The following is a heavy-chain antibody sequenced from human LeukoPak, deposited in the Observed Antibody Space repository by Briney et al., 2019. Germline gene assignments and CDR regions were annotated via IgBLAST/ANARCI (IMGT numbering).Heavy chain of an antibody. Sequence: GGSLRLSCAASGFTFSSYSMNWVRQARGKGLEGVSSISSSSSYIYYADFVKGRFTISRDNAENTLYMQMNSLRAEDTAIYYCAKNGAYSYEDYFDYWGQGTLVTVSS. D-gene: IGHD5-18*01. J-gene: IGHJ4*02. CDR1: GFTFSSYS. CDR2: ISSSSSYI. V-gene: IGHV3-21*04. CDR3: AKNGAYSYEDYFDY.